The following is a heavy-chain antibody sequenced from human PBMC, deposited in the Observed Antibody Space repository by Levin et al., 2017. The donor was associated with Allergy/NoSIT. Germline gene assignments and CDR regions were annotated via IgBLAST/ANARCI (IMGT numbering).Heavy chain of an antibody. J-gene: IGHJ4*02. V-gene: IGHV4-34*01. CDR3: ARSRVLLWFRERRGSAIFDY. D-gene: IGHD3-10*01. CDR1: GGSFSGYY. Sequence: SETLSLTCAVYGGSFSGYYWSWIRQPPGKGLEWIGEINHSGSTNYNPSLKSRVTISVDTSKNQFSLKLSSVTAADTAVYYCARSRVLLWFRERRGSAIFDYWGQGTLVTVSS. CDR2: INHSGST.